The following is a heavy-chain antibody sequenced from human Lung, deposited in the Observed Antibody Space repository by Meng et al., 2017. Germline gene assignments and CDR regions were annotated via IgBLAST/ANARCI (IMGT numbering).Heavy chain of an antibody. CDR2: ISAYNGNT. V-gene: IGHV1-18*01. Sequence: QVQLVQSGAEVKKPGASVRVSCKASGYTFTFYGISWVRQAPGQGLEWMGWISAYNGNTKYAQKLQDRVTMTTDTSTSTAYMELRSLRSDDTAVYYCARRGRYYDSSGPFDYWGQGTLVTVSS. CDR3: ARRGRYYDSSGPFDY. J-gene: IGHJ4*02. D-gene: IGHD3-22*01. CDR1: GYTFTFYG.